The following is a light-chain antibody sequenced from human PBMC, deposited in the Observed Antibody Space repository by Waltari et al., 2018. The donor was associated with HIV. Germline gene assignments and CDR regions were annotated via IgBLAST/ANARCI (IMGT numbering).Light chain of an antibody. V-gene: IGKV1-27*01. CDR3: QKYNGAPYT. J-gene: IGKJ2*01. CDR2: GAS. Sequence: IQMTQSPSSLSASVGERVTITCRASQGISNYLAWYQQRPGEVPKLLIYGASTLQSGVPSRFSGSGSGTDFTLTISSLQPEDVATYYCQKYNGAPYTFGQGTKLE. CDR1: QGISNY.